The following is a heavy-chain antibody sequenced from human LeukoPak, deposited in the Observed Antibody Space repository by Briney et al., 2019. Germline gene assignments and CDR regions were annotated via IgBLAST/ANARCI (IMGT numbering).Heavy chain of an antibody. Sequence: PGGSLRLSCAASGFTFDDYAMHWVRQAPGKGLEWVSGISWNSGSIGYADSVKGRFTISRDNAKHSLYLQMNSLRAEDTALYYCAKGLHSSSLHYFDYWGQGTLVTVSS. CDR2: ISWNSGSI. D-gene: IGHD6-6*01. CDR1: GFTFDDYA. J-gene: IGHJ4*02. V-gene: IGHV3-9*01. CDR3: AKGLHSSSLHYFDY.